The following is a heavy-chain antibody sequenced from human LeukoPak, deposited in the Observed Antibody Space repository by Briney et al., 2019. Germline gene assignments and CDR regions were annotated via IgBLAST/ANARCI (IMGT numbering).Heavy chain of an antibody. V-gene: IGHV4-38-2*02. Sequence: PSETLSLTCTVSGYSISSGYHWGWIRQPPGKGLEWIGSIYHSGNTYYNPSLKSRVTISVDTSKNQFSLKLRSVTAADTAVYYCARVVQSTDSSGFYLPVYFQHWGQGTLVTVSS. D-gene: IGHD3-22*01. J-gene: IGHJ1*01. CDR2: IYHSGNT. CDR1: GYSISSGYH. CDR3: ARVVQSTDSSGFYLPVYFQH.